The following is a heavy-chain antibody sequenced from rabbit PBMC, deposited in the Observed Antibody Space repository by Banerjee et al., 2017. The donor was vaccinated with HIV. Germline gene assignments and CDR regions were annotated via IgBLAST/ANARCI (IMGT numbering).Heavy chain of an antibody. CDR3: ARGGYSYGDYGYGL. J-gene: IGHJ4*01. D-gene: IGHD6-1*01. V-gene: IGHV1S40*01. CDR1: GFDFSYYW. CDR2: INTGSSGST. Sequence: QSLEESGGDLVKPGASLTLTCTASGFDFSYYWMSWVRQAPGKGLEWIGCINTGSSGSTYYTSWAKGRFTISKASSTTVTLQMTSLTAADTATYFCARGGYSYGDYGYGLWGPGTLVTVS.